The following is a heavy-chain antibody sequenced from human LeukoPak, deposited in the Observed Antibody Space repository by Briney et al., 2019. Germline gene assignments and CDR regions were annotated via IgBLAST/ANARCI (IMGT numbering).Heavy chain of an antibody. V-gene: IGHV3-30*04. Sequence: GRSLRLSCAASGFTFRSYAMHWVRQAPGKGLEWVAVISYDGSNKYYADSVKGRCTISRDNAKNPLYLQMNSLRAEDTAVYYCAELGITMIGGVWGKGTTVTISS. D-gene: IGHD3-10*02. CDR1: GFTFRSYA. CDR2: ISYDGSNK. CDR3: AELGITMIGGV. J-gene: IGHJ6*04.